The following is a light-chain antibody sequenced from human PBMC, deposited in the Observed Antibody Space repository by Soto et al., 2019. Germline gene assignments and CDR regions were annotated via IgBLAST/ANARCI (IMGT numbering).Light chain of an antibody. J-gene: IGLJ2*01. V-gene: IGLV2-14*01. CDR2: DVS. CDR1: SSDVGGYNY. Sequence: QSALTQPASVSGSPGQSITISCNGTSSDVGGYNYVSWYQQHPGKAPKLTIYDVSNRPSRVSNRFSGSKSGNTASLTISGLQAEDEADYYCSSYTSSSTVVFGGGTKLTVL. CDR3: SSYTSSSTVV.